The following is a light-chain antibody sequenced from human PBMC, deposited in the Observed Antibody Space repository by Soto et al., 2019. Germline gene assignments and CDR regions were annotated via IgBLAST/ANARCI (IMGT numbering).Light chain of an antibody. CDR3: QQSYTAPPT. Sequence: DIQMTQSPSSLSASVGDRVTITCRASQSISRYLNWYQQKPGKAPKLLIYAASSLHNGGPSSFSGSRLGTDFTLAISTLQSEDFATSYCQQSYTAPPTFGQGTKVEIK. J-gene: IGKJ1*01. CDR2: AAS. CDR1: QSISRY. V-gene: IGKV1-39*01.